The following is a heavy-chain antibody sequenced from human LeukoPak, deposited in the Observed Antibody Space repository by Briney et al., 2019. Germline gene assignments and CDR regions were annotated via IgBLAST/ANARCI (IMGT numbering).Heavy chain of an antibody. CDR1: GFTFSSYG. D-gene: IGHD6-19*01. Sequence: PGGSLRLSCAASGFTFSSYGRHWVRQAPGKGLEWVAFIRYDGSNKYYADSVKGRFTIPRDNSKNTLYLQMNSLRAEDTAVYYCAKVSPSLYSSGWYEIDYWGQGTLVTVSS. CDR2: IRYDGSNK. CDR3: AKVSPSLYSSGWYEIDY. V-gene: IGHV3-30*02. J-gene: IGHJ4*02.